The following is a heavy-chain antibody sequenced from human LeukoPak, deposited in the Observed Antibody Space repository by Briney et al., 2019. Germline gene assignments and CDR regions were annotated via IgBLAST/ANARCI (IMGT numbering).Heavy chain of an antibody. CDR2: INHSGST. J-gene: IGHJ4*02. V-gene: IGHV4-34*01. Sequence: SETLSLTCAVYGGSFSGYYWSWIRQPPGKGLEWIGEINHSGSTNYNPSLKSRVTISVDTSKNQFSLKLSSVTAADTAVYYCAREALNLIVAQSPLGYWGQGTLVTVSS. D-gene: IGHD3-22*01. CDR1: GGSFSGYY. CDR3: AREALNLIVAQSPLGY.